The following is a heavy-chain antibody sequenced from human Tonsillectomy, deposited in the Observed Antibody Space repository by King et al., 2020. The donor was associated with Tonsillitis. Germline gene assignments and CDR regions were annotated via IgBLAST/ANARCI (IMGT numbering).Heavy chain of an antibody. CDR2: IRSKAYGGTT. D-gene: IGHD3-16*01. J-gene: IGHJ4*02. CDR3: TRDLGDLDY. CDR1: GFTFGDYA. V-gene: IGHV3-49*04. Sequence: VQLVESGGGLVQPGRSLRLSCTASGFTFGDYAMSWVRQAPGKGLEWVGFIRSKAYGGTTEYAASVKGRFTISRDDSKSIAYLQMNSLKTEDTAVYYCTRDLGDLDYWGQGTLVTVSS.